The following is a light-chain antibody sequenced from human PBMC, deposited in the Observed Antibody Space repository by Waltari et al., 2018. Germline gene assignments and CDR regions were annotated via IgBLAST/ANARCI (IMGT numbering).Light chain of an antibody. CDR2: LGS. Sequence: EIVLTQSPLSLPVTPGEPASISCSSSQSLLYSNGYNYLDWYLQKPGQSPQLLNYLGSNRASGVPDRFSGSGSGTDFTLKITRVEAEDVGVYYCMQALQTPLTFGGGTKVEIK. CDR3: MQALQTPLT. V-gene: IGKV2-28*01. CDR1: QSLLYSNGYNY. J-gene: IGKJ4*01.